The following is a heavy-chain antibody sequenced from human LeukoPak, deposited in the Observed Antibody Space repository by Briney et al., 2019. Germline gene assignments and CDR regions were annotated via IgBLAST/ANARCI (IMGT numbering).Heavy chain of an antibody. CDR1: VYTFTNYG. CDR2: ISGYNGNT. V-gene: IGHV1-18*01. Sequence: GASEKVSCKSSVYTFTNYGINWVRHAPGQGLEWMGWISGYNGNTNYAQKLQGRVTMNTDTSTTTAYMELRSLRSDDPAMYYCARGDYGGNPDSWGQGTLVTVSP. D-gene: IGHD4-23*01. CDR3: ARGDYGGNPDS. J-gene: IGHJ4*02.